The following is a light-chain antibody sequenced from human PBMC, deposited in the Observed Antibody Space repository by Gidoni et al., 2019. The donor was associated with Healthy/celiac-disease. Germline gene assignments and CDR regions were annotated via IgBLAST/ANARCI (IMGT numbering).Light chain of an antibody. J-gene: IGKJ2*01. V-gene: IGKV3-15*01. CDR3: QQYNNWPYT. CDR1: QSVSSN. Sequence: ELVMTQSPATLSVSPGERATLSCRASQSVSSNSAWYQQKVGQAPRLLIYGASTRATGIPARFSGRGSGTEFTLTISSLQSEDFAVYYCQQYNNWPYTFXQXTKLEIK. CDR2: GAS.